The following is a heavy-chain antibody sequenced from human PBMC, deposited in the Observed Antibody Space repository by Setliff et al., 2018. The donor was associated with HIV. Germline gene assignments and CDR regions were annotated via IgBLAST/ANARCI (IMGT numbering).Heavy chain of an antibody. V-gene: IGHV4-31*03. CDR1: GVSITTDGYY. CDR2: IYHTGKT. Sequence: SETLSLTCSVSGVSITTDGYYWSWIRHYPRKGLEWIGYIYHTGKTNYNPSLASRLVMSLDPSKNQFSLKLNSMTAADTAMYYCAGGRYFRDISDSRFDFWGQGKLVTVSS. CDR3: AGGRYFRDISDSRFDF. D-gene: IGHD2-21*02. J-gene: IGHJ4*02.